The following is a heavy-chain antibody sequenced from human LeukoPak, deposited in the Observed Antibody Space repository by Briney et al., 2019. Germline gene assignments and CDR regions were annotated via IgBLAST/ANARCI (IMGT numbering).Heavy chain of an antibody. D-gene: IGHD5-18*01. J-gene: IGHJ4*02. V-gene: IGHV3-30*02. CDR1: GFTFSSYG. Sequence: SGGSLRLSCAASGFTFSSYGMHWVRQAPGKGLEWVAFIRYDGSNKYYADSVKGRFTISRDNSKNTLYLQMNSLRAEDTAVYYCAKRIQSAMATGYWGQGTLVTVSS. CDR2: IRYDGSNK. CDR3: AKRIQSAMATGY.